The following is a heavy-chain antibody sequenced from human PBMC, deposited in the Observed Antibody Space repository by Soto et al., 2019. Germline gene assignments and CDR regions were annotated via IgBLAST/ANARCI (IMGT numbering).Heavy chain of an antibody. Sequence: VQLVESGGGLVQPGGSLRLSCAASGFSFSSYSMNWVRQAPGKGLEWVSYISSSSSSSTIYYADSVKGRFTISRDNAKNSLYLQMHSLRYEDTAVYYCVRDTGFGDPAWYWGQGTLVTVSS. D-gene: IGHD3-10*01. CDR3: VRDTGFGDPAWY. CDR2: ISSSSSSSTI. CDR1: GFSFSSYS. V-gene: IGHV3-48*02. J-gene: IGHJ4*02.